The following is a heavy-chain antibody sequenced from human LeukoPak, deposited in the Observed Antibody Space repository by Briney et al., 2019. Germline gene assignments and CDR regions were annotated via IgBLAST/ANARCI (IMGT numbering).Heavy chain of an antibody. CDR1: GFTFDDYT. J-gene: IGHJ4*02. CDR3: AKDGSSGWTGRGLFDY. Sequence: GGSLRLSCAASGFTFDDYTVHWVRQAPGKGLEWVSLISWDGGSTYYADSVKGRFTISRDNSKNSLYLQMNSLRTEDTALYYCAKDGSSGWTGRGLFDYWGQGTLVTVSS. CDR2: ISWDGGST. D-gene: IGHD6-19*01. V-gene: IGHV3-43*01.